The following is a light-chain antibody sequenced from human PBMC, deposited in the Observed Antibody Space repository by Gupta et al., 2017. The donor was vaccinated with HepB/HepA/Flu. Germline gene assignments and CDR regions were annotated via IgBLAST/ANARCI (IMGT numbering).Light chain of an antibody. CDR2: DVS. CDR1: SGDVGAYNH. CDR3: SSYTTRSTQV. V-gene: IGLV2-14*03. J-gene: IGLJ3*02. Sequence: QSALTQPASVSGSPGQSITISCTGTSGDVGAYNHVSWYQQHPGKAPKLIIYDVSDRPSGVSNRFPGSKSVNTASLTISGLQAEDDADYFCSSYTTRSTQVFGGGTKLTVL.